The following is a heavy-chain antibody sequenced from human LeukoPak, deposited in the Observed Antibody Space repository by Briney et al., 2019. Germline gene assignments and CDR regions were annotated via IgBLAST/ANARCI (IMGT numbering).Heavy chain of an antibody. CDR2: IYPGDSDT. Sequence: GESLKISCKGSGYSFTGYWIGWVRQMPGKGLEWMGIIYPGDSDTRYSPSFQGQVTISADKSISTAYLQWSSLKASDTAMYYCARRAAAGTYYYYYMDVWGKGTTVTVSS. D-gene: IGHD6-13*01. V-gene: IGHV5-51*01. CDR3: ARRAAAGTYYYYYMDV. J-gene: IGHJ6*03. CDR1: GYSFTGYW.